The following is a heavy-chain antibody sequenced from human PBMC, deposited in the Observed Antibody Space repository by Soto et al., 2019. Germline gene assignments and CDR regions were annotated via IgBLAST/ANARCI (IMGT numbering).Heavy chain of an antibody. Sequence: PGGSLRLSCAASGFTFSSYGMHWVRQAPGKGLEWVAVIWYDGSNKYYADSVKGRFTISRDNSKNTLYLQMNSLRAEDTAVYYCARGPDQYYDFWSGYLAPGMDVWGQGTTVTVSS. CDR3: ARGPDQYYDFWSGYLAPGMDV. J-gene: IGHJ6*02. CDR2: IWYDGSNK. V-gene: IGHV3-33*01. D-gene: IGHD3-3*01. CDR1: GFTFSSYG.